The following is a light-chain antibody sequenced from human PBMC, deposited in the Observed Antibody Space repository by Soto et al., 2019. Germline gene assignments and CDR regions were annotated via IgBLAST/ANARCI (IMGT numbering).Light chain of an antibody. Sequence: DIQMTQSPSALSVSVVDRCTITCRASQTISSWLAWYQQKPGKAPKLLIYKASTLQSGVPSRFSGSGSGTEFTLTISSLQPDDFATYFCQHYNSYSEAFGQGTKVDI. CDR2: KAS. CDR3: QHYNSYSEA. J-gene: IGKJ1*01. V-gene: IGKV1-5*03. CDR1: QTISSW.